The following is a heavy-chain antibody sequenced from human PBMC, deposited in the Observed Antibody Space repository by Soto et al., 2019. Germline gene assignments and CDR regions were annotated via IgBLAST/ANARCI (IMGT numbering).Heavy chain of an antibody. CDR2: ISWNSAMI. V-gene: IGHV3-9*01. D-gene: IGHD3-10*01. J-gene: IGHJ4*02. CDR3: AKDNRADRGAFDY. CDR1: GFTFDDFA. Sequence: EVQLVESGGGLVQPGRSLRLSCAASGFTFDDFAMHWVRQAPGKGLEWVSGISWNSAMIGYADSVKGRFTISRDNAKNFQYLQMNRLRPEDTVLYFCAKDNRADRGAFDYWGQGTLVSVCS.